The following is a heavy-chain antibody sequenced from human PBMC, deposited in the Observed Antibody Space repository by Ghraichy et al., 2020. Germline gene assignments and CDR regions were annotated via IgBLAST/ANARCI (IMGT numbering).Heavy chain of an antibody. CDR1: GGSISSSSYY. CDR3: ARLYYYDSSGYLYYFDY. CDR2: IYYSGST. Sequence: SETLSLTCTVSGGSISSSSYYWGWIRQPPGKGLEWIGSIYYSGSTYYNPSLKSRVTISVDTSKNQFSLKLSSVTAADTAVYYCARLYYYDSSGYLYYFDYWGQGTLVTVSS. J-gene: IGHJ4*02. V-gene: IGHV4-39*01. D-gene: IGHD3-22*01.